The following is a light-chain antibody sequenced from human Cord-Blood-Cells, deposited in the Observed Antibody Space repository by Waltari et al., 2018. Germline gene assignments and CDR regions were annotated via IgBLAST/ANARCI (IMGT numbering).Light chain of an antibody. CDR3: QQYYSTPRT. V-gene: IGKV4-1*01. CDR2: WAS. J-gene: IGKJ1*01. Sequence: DIVMTQSPDSLAVSLGERATINCKSSQSVLYSSNNKNYLAWYQQKPGQPPKLLIYWASTRETGVPDRISGIGSGTDFTLTSSSLQAEDVAVYYCQQYYSTPRTFGQGTKVEIK. CDR1: QSVLYSSNNKNY.